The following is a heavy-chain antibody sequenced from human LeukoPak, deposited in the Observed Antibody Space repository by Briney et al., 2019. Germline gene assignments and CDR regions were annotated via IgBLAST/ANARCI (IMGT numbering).Heavy chain of an antibody. V-gene: IGHV4-34*01. CDR2: INHSGST. D-gene: IGHD2-2*02. CDR3: AGGPIGYCSSTNCYRPRSHYYYYGMDV. J-gene: IGHJ6*02. Sequence: SETLSLTCAVYGGSFSGYYWSWIRQPPGKGLEWIGEINHSGSTNYNPSPKSRVTISVDTSKNQFSLKLSSVTAADTAVYYCAGGPIGYCSSTNCYRPRSHYYYYGMDVWGQGTTVTVSS. CDR1: GGSFSGYY.